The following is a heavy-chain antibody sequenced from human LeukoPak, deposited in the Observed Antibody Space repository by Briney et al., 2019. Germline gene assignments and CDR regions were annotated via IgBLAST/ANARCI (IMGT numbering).Heavy chain of an antibody. D-gene: IGHD3-10*01. CDR1: GGSLSGYF. CDR2: TDHNGRA. V-gene: IGHV4-34*01. Sequence: SETLSLTCAVYGGSLSGYFWTWIRQPPGKGLEWLGETDHNGRADYKSSLKSRLIISVDMSKNQFSLRLRSVTAADTAVYYCARVSYHHASGRASDYWGQGTLITVSS. J-gene: IGHJ4*02. CDR3: ARVSYHHASGRASDY.